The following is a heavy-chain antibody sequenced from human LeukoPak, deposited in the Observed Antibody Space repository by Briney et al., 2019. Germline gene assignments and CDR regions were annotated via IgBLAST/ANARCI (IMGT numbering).Heavy chain of an antibody. CDR3: ARSIPYGTTWYGRSDY. CDR1: GYTFTSYY. J-gene: IGHJ4*02. Sequence: ASVKVSCKASGYTFTSYYMHWVRQAPGQGLEWMGIINPSGGSTSYAQKFQGRVTMTRDTSTSTVYMELSSLRFEDTAIYYCARSIPYGTTWYGRSDYWGQGTLVTVSS. V-gene: IGHV1-46*01. CDR2: INPSGGST. D-gene: IGHD6-13*01.